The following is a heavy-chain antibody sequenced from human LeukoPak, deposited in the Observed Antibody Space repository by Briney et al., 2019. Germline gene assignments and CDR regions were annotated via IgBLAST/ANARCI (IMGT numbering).Heavy chain of an antibody. CDR1: GCTFSSYA. J-gene: IGHJ4*02. V-gene: IGHV1-69*10. Sequence: SSVTVTCKASGCTFSSYAISWVRQAPGQGLGWMGGIIPILGIAKYAQKFQGRVTLTADKSTNTAYMEQRRLRCGDTGVYFCAVGASGYVRNSFEYLGQGNLGNGSS. CDR3: AVGASGYVRNSFEY. CDR2: IIPILGIA. D-gene: IGHD5-12*01.